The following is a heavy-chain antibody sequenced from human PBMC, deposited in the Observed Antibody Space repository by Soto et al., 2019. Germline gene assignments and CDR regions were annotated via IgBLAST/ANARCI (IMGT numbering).Heavy chain of an antibody. V-gene: IGHV4-31*02. CDR1: GGSLSSVAVGSY. Sequence: QVQLQESGPGLVKPSQTLSLLCIVSGGSLSSVAVGSYLTWIRQHPGKGLEWIGYIYYSGTTYYNPSLKSRPTISMATSENQFSLELTSVTAADTALYFWASGHDAYKVRYWGQGSLVTVSS. CDR3: ASGHDAYKVRY. CDR2: IYYSGTT. D-gene: IGHD1-1*01. J-gene: IGHJ4*02.